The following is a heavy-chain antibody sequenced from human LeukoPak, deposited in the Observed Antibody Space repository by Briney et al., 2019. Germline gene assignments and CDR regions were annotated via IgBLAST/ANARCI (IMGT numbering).Heavy chain of an antibody. D-gene: IGHD6-13*01. CDR2: IYYSGST. Sequence: PSETLSLTCTASGGSISSYYWSWIRQPPGKGLEWIGYIYYSGSTNYNPSLKSRVTISVDTSENQFSLKLSSVTAADTAVYYCARRSIAAAGMGDAFDIWGQGTMVTVSS. J-gene: IGHJ3*02. CDR3: ARRSIAAAGMGDAFDI. CDR1: GGSISSYY. V-gene: IGHV4-59*08.